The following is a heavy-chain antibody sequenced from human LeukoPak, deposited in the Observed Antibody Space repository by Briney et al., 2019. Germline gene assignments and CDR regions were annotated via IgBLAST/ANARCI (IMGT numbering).Heavy chain of an antibody. CDR2: INSNSGDT. V-gene: IGHV1-2*02. J-gene: IGHJ4*02. CDR3: ARNDFWTGYYEV. D-gene: IGHD3/OR15-3a*01. CDR1: GYTFTGYY. Sequence: ASVKVSCMASGYTFTGYYMHWVRQAPGQGLEWMGWINSNSGDTNYAQKFQGRVTMTRDTSITTVYIELSSLRSDDTAMFYCARNDFWTGYYEVWGQGTLVTVSS.